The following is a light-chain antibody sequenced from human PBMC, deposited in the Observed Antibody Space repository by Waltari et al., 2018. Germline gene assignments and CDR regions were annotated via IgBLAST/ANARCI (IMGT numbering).Light chain of an antibody. CDR3: HQYYTTPFT. CDR1: QSLSYRYNNRNY. Sequence: DIVMSQSPDSLAVSLGDRATIQRRSSQSLSYRYNNRNYLAWYQQRPGQPPKLLIYRASLRESGVPDRFSGSGSGTDFTLTISSLQAEDVAIYYCHQYYTTPFTFGPGTTVDIK. J-gene: IGKJ3*01. V-gene: IGKV4-1*01. CDR2: RAS.